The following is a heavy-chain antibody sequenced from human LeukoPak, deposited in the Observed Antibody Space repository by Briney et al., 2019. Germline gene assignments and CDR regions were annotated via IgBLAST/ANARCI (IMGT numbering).Heavy chain of an antibody. CDR1: GFTFSSYS. CDR3: ARDRRTPSYYYYYMDV. V-gene: IGHV3-48*01. J-gene: IGHJ6*03. Sequence: GGSLRLSCAASGFTFSSYSMNWVRQAPGKGLEWVSYISSSSSTIYYADSVKGRFTISRDNAKNSLYLQMNSLRAEDTAVYYCARDRRTPSYYYYYMDVWGKGTTVTVSS. CDR2: ISSSSSTI.